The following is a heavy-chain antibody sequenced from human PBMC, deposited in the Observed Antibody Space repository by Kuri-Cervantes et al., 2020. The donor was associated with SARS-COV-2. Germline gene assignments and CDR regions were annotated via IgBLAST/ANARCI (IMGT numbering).Heavy chain of an antibody. CDR1: GGSISSDDSY. J-gene: IGHJ3*02. CDR2: VYFTGST. V-gene: IGHV4-30-4*08. CDR3: ARGVITMVRGVPNAFDI. D-gene: IGHD3-10*01. Sequence: SCTVSGGSISSDDSYWSWIRQPPGKGLEWIGYVYFTGSTYYNPSLKSPVTISLDTSKSQFSLKLSSVTAADTAVYYCARGVITMVRGVPNAFDIWGQGTMVTVSS.